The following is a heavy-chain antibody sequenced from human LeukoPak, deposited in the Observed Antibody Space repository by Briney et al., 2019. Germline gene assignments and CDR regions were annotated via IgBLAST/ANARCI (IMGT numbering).Heavy chain of an antibody. CDR2: IYYSGST. D-gene: IGHD5-24*01. CDR1: GGSISSYY. Sequence: SETLALTCTVSGGSISSYYWNWIRQPPGKGLEWIGYIYYSGSTNYNPSLKSRVTISVDTSKNQFSLKLSSVTAADTAVYYCARHADGYNVDYWGQGTLVTVSS. CDR3: ARHADGYNVDY. J-gene: IGHJ4*02. V-gene: IGHV4-59*08.